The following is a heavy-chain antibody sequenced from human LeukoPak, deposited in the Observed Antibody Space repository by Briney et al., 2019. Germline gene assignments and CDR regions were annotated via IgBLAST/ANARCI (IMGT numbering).Heavy chain of an antibody. CDR3: SFVGTSTTVY. CDR2: ISSSGSAV. Sequence: GGSLRLSCAASGFTFRNYEMKWVRQAPGKGLEWVSYISSSGSAVYYADSVKGRFTISRDNAKNPVYLQMNSLRAEDTAVYYCSFVGTSTTVYWGQGTLVTVSS. J-gene: IGHJ4*02. V-gene: IGHV3-48*03. CDR1: GFTFRNYE. D-gene: IGHD1-26*01.